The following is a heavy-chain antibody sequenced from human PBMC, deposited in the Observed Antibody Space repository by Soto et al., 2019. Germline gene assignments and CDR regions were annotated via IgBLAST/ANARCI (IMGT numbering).Heavy chain of an antibody. J-gene: IGHJ4*02. D-gene: IGHD6-19*01. CDR1: GFTLSDHY. CDR2: TRNKANSYTT. V-gene: IGHV3-72*01. Sequence: ESGGGLVQPGGSLRLSCAASGFTLSDHYMDWVRQAPGKGLEWVGRTRNKANSYTTEYAASVKGRFTISRDDSKNSLYLQMNSLKTEDTAVYYCGRYRYNSGWHADYWGQGTLVTVSS. CDR3: GRYRYNSGWHADY.